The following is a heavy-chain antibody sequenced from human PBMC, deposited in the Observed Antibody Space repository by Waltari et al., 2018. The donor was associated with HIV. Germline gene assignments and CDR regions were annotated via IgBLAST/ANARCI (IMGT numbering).Heavy chain of an antibody. CDR2: MNPNSGGT. D-gene: IGHD3-9*01. J-gene: IGHJ5*02. CDR1: GYTFTAYY. CDR3: SRGGTILTGYYPSGVS. Sequence: QVQLVQSGAEVKTPGASVKVSCKASGYTFTAYYIHWVRQAPGQGLEWMGWMNPNSGGTNYPQKFKGRVTMTRDTSIKTAYLQLSGLTSDDTALYWCSRGGTILTGYYPSGVSWGQGTPVTVSS. V-gene: IGHV1-2*02.